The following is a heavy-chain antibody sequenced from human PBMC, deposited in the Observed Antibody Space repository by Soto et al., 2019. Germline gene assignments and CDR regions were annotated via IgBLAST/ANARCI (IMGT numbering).Heavy chain of an antibody. Sequence: EVQLVESGGGLVQPGGSLRLSCAASGFTFSSYEMNWVRQAPGKGLEWVSYISSSGSTIYYADSVKGRFTISRDNAKNSLYLQMNSLRAEDTAVYYCARSGRRNCSSTSCYTGYHSWFDPWGQGTLVTVSS. CDR2: ISSSGSTI. CDR3: ARSGRRNCSSTSCYTGYHSWFDP. D-gene: IGHD2-2*02. J-gene: IGHJ5*02. CDR1: GFTFSSYE. V-gene: IGHV3-48*03.